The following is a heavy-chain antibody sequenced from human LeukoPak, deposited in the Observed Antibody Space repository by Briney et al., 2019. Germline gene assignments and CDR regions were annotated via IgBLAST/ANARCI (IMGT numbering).Heavy chain of an antibody. J-gene: IGHJ4*02. CDR3: ARVSDYDFWSGYNS. V-gene: IGHV1-18*01. Sequence: GASVKVSCKASGYTFTSYGISWVRQAPGQGLEWMGWISAHNGNTNYAQKLQGRVTMTTDTSTSTAYMELRSLRSDDTAVYYCARVSDYDFWSGYNSWGQGTLVTVSS. D-gene: IGHD3-3*01. CDR1: GYTFTSYG. CDR2: ISAHNGNT.